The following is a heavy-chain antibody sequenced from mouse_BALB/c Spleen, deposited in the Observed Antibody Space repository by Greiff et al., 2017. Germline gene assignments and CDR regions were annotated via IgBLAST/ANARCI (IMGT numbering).Heavy chain of an antibody. Sequence: EVKLMESGGGLVKPGGSLKLSCAASGFTFSSYAMSWVRQTPEKRLEWVATISSGGSYTYYPDSVKGRFTISRDNAKNTLYLQMSSLRSEDTAMYYCARQYGNYYFDYWGQGTTLTVSS. CDR3: ARQYGNYYFDY. D-gene: IGHD2-10*02. V-gene: IGHV5-9-3*01. CDR1: GFTFSSYA. J-gene: IGHJ2*01. CDR2: ISSGGSYT.